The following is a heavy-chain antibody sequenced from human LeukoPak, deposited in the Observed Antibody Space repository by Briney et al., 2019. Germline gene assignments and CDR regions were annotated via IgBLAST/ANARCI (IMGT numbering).Heavy chain of an antibody. CDR2: ISSSGSNI. D-gene: IGHD2-15*01. CDR3: ARDWGSQFDY. V-gene: IGHV3-11*01. Sequence: SGGSLRLSCAASGFTFSDYYMSWIRQAPGKGLEWVSYISSSGSNIYYADSVKGRFTISMDNANNSVYLQMNSLKAEDTAVDYCARDWGSQFDYWGQGTLVTVSS. J-gene: IGHJ4*02. CDR1: GFTFSDYY.